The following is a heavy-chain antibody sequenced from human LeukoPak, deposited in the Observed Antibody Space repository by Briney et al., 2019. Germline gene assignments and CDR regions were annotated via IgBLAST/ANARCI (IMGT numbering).Heavy chain of an antibody. J-gene: IGHJ4*02. CDR2: INPSGGST. Sequence: ASVKVSCKASGYTFTSYYMHWVRQAPGQGLEWMGIINPSGGSTSYAQKFQGRVTITRDTSTSTVYMELSSLRSEDTAVYYCARAQYSSRGATSPRRSLGRSTYYFDYWGQGTLVTVSS. CDR3: ARAQYSSRGATSPRRSLGRSTYYFDY. D-gene: IGHD6-6*01. V-gene: IGHV1-46*01. CDR1: GYTFTSYY.